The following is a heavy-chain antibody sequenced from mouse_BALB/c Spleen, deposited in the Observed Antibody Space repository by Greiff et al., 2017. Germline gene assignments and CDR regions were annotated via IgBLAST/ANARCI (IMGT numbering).Heavy chain of an antibody. V-gene: IGHV5-12-1*01. J-gene: IGHJ1*01. CDR3: ARPMITTRYFDV. CDR1: GFAFSSYD. D-gene: IGHD2-4*01. Sequence: EVQGVESGGGLVKPGGSLKLSCAASGFAFSSYDMSWVRQTPEKRLEWVAYISSGGGSTYYPDTVKGRFTISRDNAKNTLYLQMSSLKSEETAMYYCARPMITTRYFDVWGAGTTVTVSS. CDR2: ISSGGGST.